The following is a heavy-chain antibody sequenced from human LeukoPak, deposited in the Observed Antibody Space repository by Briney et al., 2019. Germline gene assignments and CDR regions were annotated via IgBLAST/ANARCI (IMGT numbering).Heavy chain of an antibody. CDR1: GGSFSAYY. V-gene: IGHV4-34*01. J-gene: IGHJ5*02. CDR3: ARYSGESNWFDP. CDR2: INHNGST. D-gene: IGHD3-10*01. Sequence: KPSETLSLTCAVYGGSFSAYYWSWIRQPPDKGLEWIGEINHNGSTNYNPSLKSRVTISVDMSKNQFSLKLSSVTAADTAVYYCARYSGESNWFDPWGQGTLVTVSS.